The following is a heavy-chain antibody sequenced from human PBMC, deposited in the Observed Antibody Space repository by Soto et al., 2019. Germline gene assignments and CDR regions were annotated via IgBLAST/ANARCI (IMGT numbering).Heavy chain of an antibody. V-gene: IGHV3-11*01. Sequence: QVQLVESGGGLVKPGGSLRLSCAASGFTFSDYYMSWIRQAPGKGLEWVSYISSSGSTIYYADSVKGRFTISRDNAKNSLYLQMNRLRAEDTAVYYCARAPERVVVVAANDFDYWGQGTLVTVSS. J-gene: IGHJ4*02. CDR2: ISSSGSTI. D-gene: IGHD2-15*01. CDR3: ARAPERVVVVAANDFDY. CDR1: GFTFSDYY.